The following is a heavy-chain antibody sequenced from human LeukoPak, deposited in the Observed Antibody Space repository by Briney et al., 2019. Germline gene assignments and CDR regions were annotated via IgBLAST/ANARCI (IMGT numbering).Heavy chain of an antibody. D-gene: IGHD5-18*01. J-gene: IGHJ4*02. CDR1: GFTFSNYA. Sequence: GGSLRLSCAASGFTFSNYAMNWVRQAPGKGLEWVSGISGNGGSTYYADSVKGRFTISRDNSKKTLYLQMNGLRAEDTAVYYCAKESLRGHSYGFDNWGQGTLVTVSS. CDR3: AKESLRGHSYGFDN. CDR2: ISGNGGST. V-gene: IGHV3-23*01.